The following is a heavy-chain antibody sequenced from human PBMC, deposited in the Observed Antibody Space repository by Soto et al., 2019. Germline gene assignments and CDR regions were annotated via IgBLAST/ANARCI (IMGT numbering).Heavy chain of an antibody. CDR3: ARDLSWGSNWYYYMDV. Sequence: EVQLVESGGGLVQPGGSLRLSCATSGFILSDCAMNWVRQAPGKGLEWVSYISSSSSVIDYADSVKGRFTVSRDNARNSLYLQRNSLTAEDTAVYYCARDLSWGSNWYYYMDVWGKGTTVTVSS. CDR2: ISSSSSVI. J-gene: IGHJ6*03. V-gene: IGHV3-48*01. CDR1: GFILSDCA. D-gene: IGHD7-27*01.